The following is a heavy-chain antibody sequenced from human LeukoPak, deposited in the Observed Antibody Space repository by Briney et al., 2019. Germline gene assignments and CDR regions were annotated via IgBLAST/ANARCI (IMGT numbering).Heavy chain of an antibody. D-gene: IGHD2-2*01. CDR2: ISGSGGST. Sequence: GGSLRLSCAASGFTFSSYAMSWVRQAPGKGLEWVSAISGSGGSTYYADSVKCRFTISRDNSKNTLYLQMNSQRAEDTAVHYCAKSPSIVVVPAANFGGWFDPWGQGTLVTVSS. CDR1: GFTFSSYA. CDR3: AKSPSIVVVPAANFGGWFDP. J-gene: IGHJ5*02. V-gene: IGHV3-23*01.